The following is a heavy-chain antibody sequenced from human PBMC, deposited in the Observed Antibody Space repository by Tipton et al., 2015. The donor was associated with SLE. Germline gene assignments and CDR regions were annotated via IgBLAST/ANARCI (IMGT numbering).Heavy chain of an antibody. J-gene: IGHJ4*02. V-gene: IGHV4-39*07. CDR3: ARKETGTMRDY. D-gene: IGHD1-1*01. CDR1: GGSITIIYYY. Sequence: GLVKPSETLSLTCTVSGGSITIIYYYWGWIRQSPGKGLEWIANIYYNGSTYYNRSLNSRVPISADTSANQFSLMLSSVTAADTAVYYCARKETGTMRDYWGQGTLVTVSS. CDR2: IYYNGST.